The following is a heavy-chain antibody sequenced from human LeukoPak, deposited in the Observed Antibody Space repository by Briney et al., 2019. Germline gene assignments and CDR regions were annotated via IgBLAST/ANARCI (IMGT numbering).Heavy chain of an antibody. CDR3: ARQIAAAPGYYYMDV. D-gene: IGHD6-13*01. J-gene: IGHJ6*03. CDR1: GYSFTSYW. Sequence: GESLKISCKGSGYSFTSYWIGWVRQMPGKGLEWMEIIYPGDSDTRYSPSFQGQVTISADKSISTAYLQWSSLKASDTAMYYCARQIAAAPGYYYMDVWGKGTTVTVSS. CDR2: IYPGDSDT. V-gene: IGHV5-51*01.